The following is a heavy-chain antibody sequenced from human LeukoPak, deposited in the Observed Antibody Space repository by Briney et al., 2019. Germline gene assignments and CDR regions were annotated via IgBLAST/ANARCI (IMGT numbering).Heavy chain of an antibody. CDR2: ISWKSGSF. J-gene: IGHJ3*02. Sequence: AGRSLRLSCAASGFTFDDYAMHWVRQTPGKGLEWVSGISWKSGSFAYADSVKGRFTISRDNAKNSLSLQMDSLRAEDTALYYCAKGGLPVPAADPFDIWGQGTMVTVSS. CDR1: GFTFDDYA. CDR3: AKGGLPVPAADPFDI. V-gene: IGHV3-9*01. D-gene: IGHD6-13*01.